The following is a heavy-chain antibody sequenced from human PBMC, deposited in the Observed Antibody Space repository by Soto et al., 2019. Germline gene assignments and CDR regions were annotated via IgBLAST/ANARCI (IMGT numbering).Heavy chain of an antibody. V-gene: IGHV3-30*18. CDR3: AKAGAEWYHLRGPIFYYYGMDV. Sequence: QVQLVESGGGVVQPGRSLRLSCVGSGFTFSVYGMHWVRQAPGKGLEWVAVISYDGTNKYYADSLKGRFTVSRDNSKKNLYLEMNSLRPDDTAVYYCAKAGAEWYHLRGPIFYYYGMDVWGQGTTVTVSS. J-gene: IGHJ6*02. CDR1: GFTFSVYG. CDR2: ISYDGTNK. D-gene: IGHD3-10*01.